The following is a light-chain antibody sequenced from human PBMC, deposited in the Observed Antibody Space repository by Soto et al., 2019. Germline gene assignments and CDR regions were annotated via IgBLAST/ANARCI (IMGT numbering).Light chain of an antibody. V-gene: IGLV1-44*01. Sequence: QSVLTQPPSASGTPGQRVTIPWSGGRSNLGSNTVNCYQLLPGTAPQLLIYSNNHRPSGVPDRFSGSKSGTSASLAISGLHSEDEADYYCPPWDYILNGYVLGTATKATV. CDR3: PPWDYILNGYV. CDR2: SNN. CDR1: RSNLGSNT. J-gene: IGLJ1*01.